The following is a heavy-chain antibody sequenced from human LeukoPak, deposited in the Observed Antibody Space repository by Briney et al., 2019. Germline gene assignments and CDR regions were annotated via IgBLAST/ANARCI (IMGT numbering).Heavy chain of an antibody. J-gene: IGHJ6*02. CDR1: GFTFSSYG. V-gene: IGHV3-30*18. CDR3: AKTVVTYYYYYGMDV. CDR2: ISYDGSNK. D-gene: IGHD4-23*01. Sequence: PGGSLRLSCAASGFTFSSYGMHWVRQAPGKGLEWVAVISYDGSNKYYADSVKGRFTISRDNSKNTLYLQMNSLRAEDTAVYYCAKTVVTYYYYYGMDVWGQGTTVTVSS.